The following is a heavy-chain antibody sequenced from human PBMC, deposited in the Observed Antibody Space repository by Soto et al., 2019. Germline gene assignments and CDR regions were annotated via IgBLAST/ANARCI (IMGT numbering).Heavy chain of an antibody. CDR1: GGSMSSHY. V-gene: IGHV4-59*11. Sequence: QVQLQESGPGLVKPSETLSLTCTVSGGSMSSHYWSWIRQPPGKGLEWIGYIYYSGSTNYNASLKSRLTISVDTSKNQFSLKLSSVTAADTAVYYCARGGRSMDVWGQGTTVTVSS. D-gene: IGHD3-16*01. J-gene: IGHJ6*02. CDR3: ARGGRSMDV. CDR2: IYYSGST.